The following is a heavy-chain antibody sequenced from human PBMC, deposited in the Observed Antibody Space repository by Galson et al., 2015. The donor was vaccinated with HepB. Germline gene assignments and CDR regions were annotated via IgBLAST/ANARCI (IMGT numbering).Heavy chain of an antibody. CDR2: INPSGGST. V-gene: IGHV1-46*01. CDR1: GYTFTSYY. D-gene: IGHD2-2*01. J-gene: IGHJ6*02. CDR3: ASRYCSSTSCYYYGMDV. Sequence: SVKVSCKASGYTFTSYYMHWVRQAPGQGLEWMGIINPSGGSTSYAQKFQGRVTMTRDTSTSTVYMELSSLRSEDTAVYYCASRYCSSTSCYYYGMDVWGQGTTVTVSS.